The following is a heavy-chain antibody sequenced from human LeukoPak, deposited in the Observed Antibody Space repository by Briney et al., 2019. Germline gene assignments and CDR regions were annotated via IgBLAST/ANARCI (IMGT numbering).Heavy chain of an antibody. Sequence: GESLKISCNGSHYTFTNYWIGWVRQMPGKGLEWMGIIYPGDSDTRYSPSFQGQVTISADKSISTAYLQWSSLKASDTAMYYCAMASVTRYFHHWGQGTLVTVSS. CDR3: AMASVTRYFHH. CDR1: HYTFTNYW. J-gene: IGHJ1*01. CDR2: IYPGDSDT. D-gene: IGHD4-11*01. V-gene: IGHV5-51*01.